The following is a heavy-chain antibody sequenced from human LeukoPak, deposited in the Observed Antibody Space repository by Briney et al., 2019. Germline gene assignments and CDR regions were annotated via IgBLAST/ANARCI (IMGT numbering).Heavy chain of an antibody. CDR2: ISGRGGST. J-gene: IGHJ4*02. V-gene: IGHV3-23*01. CDR1: GFTFSSYA. D-gene: IGHD2-21*02. CDR3: AKEGAVRLRLPNDY. Sequence: GGSLRLPCAAAGFTFSSYAMSWVRQAPGKGLEWVSAISGRGGSTYYADSVKGRFTISRDNSKNTLYLQMNSLRAEDTAVYYCAKEGAVRLRLPNDYWGQGTLVTVSS.